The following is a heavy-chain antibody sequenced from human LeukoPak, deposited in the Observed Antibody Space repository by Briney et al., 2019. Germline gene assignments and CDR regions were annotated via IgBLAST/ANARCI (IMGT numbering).Heavy chain of an antibody. CDR1: GGSFSGYY. D-gene: IGHD3-16*02. J-gene: IGHJ4*02. CDR3: AISRTYSVWGSYRRYYFDY. Sequence: PSETLSLTCAVYGGSFSGYYWSWIRQPPGKGLEWIGEINHSGSTNYNPSLKSRVTTSVDTSKNQFSLKLSSVTAADTAVYYCAISRTYSVWGSYRRYYFDYWGQGTLVTVSS. CDR2: INHSGST. V-gene: IGHV4-34*01.